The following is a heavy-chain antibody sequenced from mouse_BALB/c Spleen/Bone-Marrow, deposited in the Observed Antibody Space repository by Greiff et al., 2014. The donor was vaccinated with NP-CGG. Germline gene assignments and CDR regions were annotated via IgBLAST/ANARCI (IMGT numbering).Heavy chain of an antibody. Sequence: VQLKESGGGLVKPGGSRKFSCAASGFIFRDYYMYWVRQTPEKGLGWVATISDGGTYTFYPDSVKGRFTISRDNAKNNLYLQMSSLQSEDTAMYYCTRSGKRYGAMDYWGQGTSVTVSS. V-gene: IGHV5-4*02. J-gene: IGHJ4*01. CDR1: GFIFRDYY. D-gene: IGHD2-10*02. CDR2: ISDGGTYT. CDR3: TRSGKRYGAMDY.